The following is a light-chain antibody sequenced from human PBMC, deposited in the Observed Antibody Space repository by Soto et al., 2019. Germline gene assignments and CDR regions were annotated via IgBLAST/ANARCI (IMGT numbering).Light chain of an antibody. CDR2: DAS. CDR1: QSVGTY. V-gene: IGKV3-11*01. J-gene: IGKJ4*01. CDR3: QQRVNWLT. Sequence: EIVLTQSPATLSLSPGERATLSCRASQSVGTYLDWYQQKLGQAPRLLIYDASNRATGIPARFSGSGSGTDLTLTISSLEPEDFAVYYCQQRVNWLTFGGGTKVDIK.